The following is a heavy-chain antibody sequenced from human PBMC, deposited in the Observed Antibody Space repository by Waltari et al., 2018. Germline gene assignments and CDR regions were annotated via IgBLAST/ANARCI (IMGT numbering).Heavy chain of an antibody. Sequence: QVQLQESGPGLVKPSETLSLTCTVSGGSISSSYWRWIRQPAGKGLEFIGRIYTSGSTSETPSLKSRVTMSLDTSKNQFSLKLSSVTAADAAVYYCARVEWAGDAFGIWGQGTMVTVSS. D-gene: IGHD1-26*01. J-gene: IGHJ3*02. CDR1: GGSISSSY. V-gene: IGHV4-4*07. CDR3: ARVEWAGDAFGI. CDR2: IYTSGST.